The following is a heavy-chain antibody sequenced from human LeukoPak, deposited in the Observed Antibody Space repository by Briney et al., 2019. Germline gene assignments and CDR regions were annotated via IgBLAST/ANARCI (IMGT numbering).Heavy chain of an antibody. J-gene: IGHJ4*02. CDR2: INPNSGGT. CDR1: GYTFTGYY. V-gene: IGHV1-2*02. Sequence: ASVKVSCTASGYTFTGYYMHWVRQAPGQGLEWMGWINPNSGGTNYAQKFQGRVTMTRDTSISTAYMELSRLRSDDTAVYYCARGPNWNDVGYFDYWGQGTLVTVSS. CDR3: ARGPNWNDVGYFDY. D-gene: IGHD1-1*01.